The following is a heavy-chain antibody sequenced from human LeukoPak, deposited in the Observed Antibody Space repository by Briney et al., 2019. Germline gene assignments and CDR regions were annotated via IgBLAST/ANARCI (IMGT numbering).Heavy chain of an antibody. CDR3: ARDQDIAARYGMDV. Sequence: GGSLRLSCAASGFTFSSYSMNWVRQAPGKGLEWVSSISSSSSYIYYADSVKGRFTISRDNAKNSLYLQMNSLRAEDTAVYYCARDQDIAARYGMDVWGQGTTVTVSS. V-gene: IGHV3-21*04. CDR1: GFTFSSYS. J-gene: IGHJ6*02. D-gene: IGHD6-6*01. CDR2: ISSSSSYI.